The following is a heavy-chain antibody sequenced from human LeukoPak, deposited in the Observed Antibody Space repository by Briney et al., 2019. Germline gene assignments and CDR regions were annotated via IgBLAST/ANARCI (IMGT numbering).Heavy chain of an antibody. J-gene: IGHJ4*02. CDR3: ARARWQLVPYFDS. Sequence: ASVKVSCKASGYTFTDYYMHWVRQAPGQGLEWMGWINPNSGGTDFAQKFQGRVAMTRDTSISTAYLELGSLRSDDTAVYFCARARWQLVPYFDSWGQGTLVTVSS. V-gene: IGHV1-2*02. CDR2: INPNSGGT. CDR1: GYTFTDYY. D-gene: IGHD6-6*01.